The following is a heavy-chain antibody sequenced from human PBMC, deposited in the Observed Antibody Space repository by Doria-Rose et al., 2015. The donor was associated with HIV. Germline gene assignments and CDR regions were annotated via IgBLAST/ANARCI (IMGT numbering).Heavy chain of an antibody. D-gene: IGHD6-13*01. CDR1: GVSLSSPGMG. Sequence: SGPVLVKPTETLTLTCTVSGVSLSSPGMGVSWIRQPPGKALEWPANIFSDDERSYKTSLKSRLTIPRGTSKIQVVLTMPDMDPVDTATYYCARIKSSRWYHKYYFDFWGQGTLVIVSA. CDR2: IFSDDER. V-gene: IGHV2-26*01. CDR3: ARIKSSRWYHKYYFDF. J-gene: IGHJ4*02.